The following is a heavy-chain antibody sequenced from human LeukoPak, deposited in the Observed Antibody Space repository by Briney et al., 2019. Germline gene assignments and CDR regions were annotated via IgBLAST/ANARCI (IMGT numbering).Heavy chain of an antibody. D-gene: IGHD2-2*01. V-gene: IGHV3-48*04. CDR3: AREGDIVVVPAAGDFDY. Sequence: GGSLRLSCAASGFTFSSYSMNWVRQAPGKGLEWVSYISSSSSTIYYADSVKGRFTISRDNAKNSLYLQMNSLRAEDTAVYYCAREGDIVVVPAAGDFDYWGQGTLVTVSS. CDR1: GFTFSSYS. CDR2: ISSSSSTI. J-gene: IGHJ4*02.